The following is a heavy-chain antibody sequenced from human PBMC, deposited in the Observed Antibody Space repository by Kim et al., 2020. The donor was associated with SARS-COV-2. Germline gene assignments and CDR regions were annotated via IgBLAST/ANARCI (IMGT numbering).Heavy chain of an antibody. V-gene: IGHV4-34*01. Sequence: SETLSLTCAVYGGSFSGYYWSWIRQPPGKGLEWIGEINHSGSTNYNPSLKSRVTISVDTSKNQFSLKLSSVTAADTAVYYCARDGGYVRYYYYYGMDVWGQGTTVTVSS. J-gene: IGHJ6*02. CDR1: GGSFSGYY. CDR3: ARDGGYVRYYYYYGMDV. CDR2: INHSGST. D-gene: IGHD5-12*01.